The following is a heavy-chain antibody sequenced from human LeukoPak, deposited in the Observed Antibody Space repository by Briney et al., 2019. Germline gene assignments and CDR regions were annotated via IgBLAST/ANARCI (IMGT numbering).Heavy chain of an antibody. J-gene: IGHJ4*02. CDR3: ARDSYSGSTDFNY. CDR1: GDSMSNIFYY. V-gene: IGHV4-39*07. Sequence: SETLSLTCCVSGDSMSNIFYYWAWIRQPPGKGLEWIGSINDRGNTYYKPSLKSRVTISIDTSKNRFSLRLTSVTAADTAVYFCARDSYSGSTDFNYWGQGTLVTVSS. D-gene: IGHD3-10*01. CDR2: INDRGNT.